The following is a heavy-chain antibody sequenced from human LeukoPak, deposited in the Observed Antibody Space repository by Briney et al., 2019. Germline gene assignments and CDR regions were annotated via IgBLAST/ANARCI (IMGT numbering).Heavy chain of an antibody. CDR2: MSGSGGST. J-gene: IGHJ6*02. CDR1: GFTFSSYA. Sequence: GGSLRLSCAASGFTFSSYAMGWVCQAPGKGLEWVSAMSGSGGSTYYADSVKGRFTISRDNSKNTLYLQMNSLRAEDTAVYYCAKDRIDSSGYYFYYYYYGMDVWGQGTTVTVSS. CDR3: AKDRIDSSGYYFYYYYYGMDV. V-gene: IGHV3-23*01. D-gene: IGHD3-22*01.